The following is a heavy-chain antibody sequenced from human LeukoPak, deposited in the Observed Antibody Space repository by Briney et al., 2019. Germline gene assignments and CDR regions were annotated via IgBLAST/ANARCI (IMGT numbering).Heavy chain of an antibody. Sequence: TASETLSLTCTVSGYSISSGYYWGWIRQPPGKGLEWIGYIYYSGSTNYNPSLKSRVTISVDTSKNQFSLELSSVTAADTAVYYCARVMDYYSYYMDVWGKGTTVTVSS. J-gene: IGHJ6*03. CDR1: GYSISSGYY. V-gene: IGHV4-61*01. CDR3: ARVMDYYSYYMDV. CDR2: IYYSGST.